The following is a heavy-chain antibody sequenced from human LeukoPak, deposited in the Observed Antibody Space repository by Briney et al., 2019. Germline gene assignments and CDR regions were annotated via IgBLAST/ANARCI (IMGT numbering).Heavy chain of an antibody. CDR3: ARRWAVAAVDY. Sequence: GGSLRLSCAASGFTFSSYWMSWVRRAPGKGPVWVSRINSDGSSTDYADSVKGRFTISRDNAKNTLYLQMNSLRTEDTAVYYCARRWAVAAVDYWGQGALVTVSS. CDR1: GFTFSSYW. CDR2: INSDGSST. D-gene: IGHD6-19*01. V-gene: IGHV3-74*01. J-gene: IGHJ4*02.